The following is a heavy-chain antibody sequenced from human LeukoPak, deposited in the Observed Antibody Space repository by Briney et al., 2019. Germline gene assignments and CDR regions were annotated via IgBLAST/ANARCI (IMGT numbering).Heavy chain of an antibody. D-gene: IGHD2-15*01. CDR3: ARVGPSLENCSGGSCYLGPHDY. CDR1: GYTFTDYY. V-gene: IGHV1-2*02. CDR2: INPDSGGT. J-gene: IGHJ4*02. Sequence: ASVKVSCEASGYTFTDYYMHWVRQAPGQGLEWMGWINPDSGGTNYAQKFQGRVTMTRDTSISTAYMELSRLRSDDTAVYYCARVGPSLENCSGGSCYLGPHDYWGQGTLVTVSS.